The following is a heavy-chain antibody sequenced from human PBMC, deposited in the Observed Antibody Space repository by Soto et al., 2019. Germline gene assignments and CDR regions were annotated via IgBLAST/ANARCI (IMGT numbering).Heavy chain of an antibody. V-gene: IGHV1-2*02. CDR2: INPNSGGT. CDR1: GYSFTDHY. CDR3: ARGKEIPDYWNFDL. J-gene: IGHJ2*01. Sequence: QVQLVQSGAEVKEPGASVKVSCKASGYSFTDHYMHWVRQAPGQGLEWMGWINPNSGGTKSAQQFQGRVTTTRDTSISTAYMELTRLRFDDTAVFYCARGKEIPDYWNFDLWGRGTLVTVSS. D-gene: IGHD2-2*02.